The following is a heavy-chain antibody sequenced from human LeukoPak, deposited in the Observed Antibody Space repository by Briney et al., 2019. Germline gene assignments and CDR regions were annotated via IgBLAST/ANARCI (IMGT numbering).Heavy chain of an antibody. Sequence: SVKVSCKASGYTFTSYDINWVRQAPGQGLEWMGGIIPIFGTANYAQKFQGRVTITTDESTSTAYMELSSLRSEDTAVYYCASGDPGIVATYYFDYWGQGTLVTVSS. D-gene: IGHD2-15*01. J-gene: IGHJ4*02. V-gene: IGHV1-69*05. CDR3: ASGDPGIVATYYFDY. CDR1: GYTFTSYD. CDR2: IIPIFGTA.